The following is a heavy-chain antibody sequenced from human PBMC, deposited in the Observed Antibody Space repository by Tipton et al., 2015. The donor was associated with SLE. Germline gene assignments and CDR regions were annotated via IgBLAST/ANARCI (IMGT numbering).Heavy chain of an antibody. V-gene: IGHV4-34*01. CDR3: ARVRTTVTI. D-gene: IGHD4-17*01. J-gene: IGHJ4*02. CDR2: INHSGST. CDR1: GGSFSGYY. Sequence: GLVKPSETLSLTCAVYGGSFSGYYWSWIRQPPGKGLEWIGEINHSGSTNYNPSLKSRVTISVDTSKNQFSLKLSSVAAADTAVYYCARVRTTVTIWGQGTLVTVSS.